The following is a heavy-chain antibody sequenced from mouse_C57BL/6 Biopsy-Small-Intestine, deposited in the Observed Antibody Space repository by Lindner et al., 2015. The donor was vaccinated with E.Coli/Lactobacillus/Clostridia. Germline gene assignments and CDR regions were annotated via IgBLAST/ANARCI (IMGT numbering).Heavy chain of an antibody. CDR3: ARWDDGYYVGGFAY. CDR2: INPGRGVT. V-gene: IGHV1-54*01. CDR1: GYAFTNYL. Sequence: VQLQESGAELVGPGTSVKMSCKASGYAFTNYLIEWVKQRPGQGLEWIGVINPGRGVTNNNEKFKGKATLTADKSSSTAYMQLSSLTSEDSAVYFCARWDDGYYVGGFAYWGQGTLVTVSA. D-gene: IGHD2-3*01. J-gene: IGHJ3*01.